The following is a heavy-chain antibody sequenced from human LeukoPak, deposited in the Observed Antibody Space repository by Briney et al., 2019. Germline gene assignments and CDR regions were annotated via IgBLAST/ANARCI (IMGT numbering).Heavy chain of an antibody. CDR3: AADTMVATGNFDY. Sequence: SVKVSCKAPGFTFTSSAVQWVRQARGQRLEWIGWIVVGSGNTNYAQKFQERVTITRDMSTSTAYMELSSLRSEDTAVYYCAADTMVATGNFDYWGQGTLVTVSS. V-gene: IGHV1-58*01. D-gene: IGHD5-12*01. CDR1: GFTFTSSA. J-gene: IGHJ4*02. CDR2: IVVGSGNT.